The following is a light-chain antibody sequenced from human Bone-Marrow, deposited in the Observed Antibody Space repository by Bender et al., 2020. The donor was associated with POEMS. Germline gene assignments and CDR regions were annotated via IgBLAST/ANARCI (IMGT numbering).Light chain of an antibody. CDR2: EAT. V-gene: IGLV2-23*01. CDR3: CSYAGDGTWV. J-gene: IGLJ3*02. CDR1: SSDVGDYSHSL. Sequence: QSALTQPASVSGSPGQSITISCTGTSSDVGDYSHSLVSWFQHPPGKAPKLVTFEATKRPSGVSNRFSGSKSGNTASLTISGVQAEDESDYFCCSYAGDGTWVFGGGTKLTVL.